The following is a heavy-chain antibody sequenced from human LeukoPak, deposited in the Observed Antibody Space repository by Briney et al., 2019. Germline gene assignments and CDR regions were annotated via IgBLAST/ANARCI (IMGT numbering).Heavy chain of an antibody. CDR3: SRERYVYCGGDCYYFDY. D-gene: IGHD2-21*02. CDR2: INHSGSA. J-gene: IGHJ4*02. V-gene: IGHV4-34*01. Sequence: GSLRLSCAASGFTFSSYAMTWIRQPPGKGLEWIGEINHSGSANYNPSLKSRVTILLDTSKNQFSLNLSSVTAADTAVYYCSRERYVYCGGDCYYFDYWGQGTLITVSS. CDR1: GFTFSSYA.